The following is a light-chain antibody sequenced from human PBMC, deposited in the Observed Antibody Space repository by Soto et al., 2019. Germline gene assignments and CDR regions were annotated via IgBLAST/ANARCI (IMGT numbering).Light chain of an antibody. Sequence: QSALTQPPSVSGSPGQSVTISCTGTSSDVGRYNHVSWYQQPPGTAPKLMIYDVTNRPSGVPDRFFGSKSGNTASLTISGLQAEDEAEYYCSSYTGSSTLVVFGGGTKLTVL. CDR3: SSYTGSSTLVV. CDR2: DVT. CDR1: SSDVGRYNH. V-gene: IGLV2-18*02. J-gene: IGLJ2*01.